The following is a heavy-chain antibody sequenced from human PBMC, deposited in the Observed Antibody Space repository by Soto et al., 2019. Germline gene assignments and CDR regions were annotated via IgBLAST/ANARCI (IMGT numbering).Heavy chain of an antibody. V-gene: IGHV1-8*01. Sequence: VASVKVSCKASGYTFTSYDINWVRQATGQGLEWMGWMNPNSGNTGYAQKFQGRVTMTRNTSISTAYMELSSLRSEDTAVYYCARGASVLRFLEWLKDYYYYYYMDVWGKGTTVTVSS. J-gene: IGHJ6*03. CDR3: ARGASVLRFLEWLKDYYYYYYMDV. D-gene: IGHD3-3*01. CDR2: MNPNSGNT. CDR1: GYTFTSYD.